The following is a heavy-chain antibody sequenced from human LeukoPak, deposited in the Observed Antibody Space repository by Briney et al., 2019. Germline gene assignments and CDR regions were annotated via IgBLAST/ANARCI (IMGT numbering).Heavy chain of an antibody. V-gene: IGHV3-11*01. CDR3: ARDSSSLRYFDWLNY. J-gene: IGHJ4*02. D-gene: IGHD3-9*01. Sequence: GGSLRLSCAASGFTFSEYYMSWIRQAPGKGLEWVSYISSSGSTIYYADSVKGRFTISRDNAKNSLYLQMNSLRAEDTAVYYCARDSSSLRYFDWLNYWGQGTLVTVSS. CDR2: ISSSGSTI. CDR1: GFTFSEYY.